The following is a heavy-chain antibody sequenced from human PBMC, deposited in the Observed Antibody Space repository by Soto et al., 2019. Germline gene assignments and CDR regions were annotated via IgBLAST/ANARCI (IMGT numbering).Heavy chain of an antibody. V-gene: IGHV5-51*01. Sequence: PGESLKLSCKGSGYSFTSYWIGWVRQMPGKGLELMGIIYPGDSDTRYSPSFQGQVTISADKSISTAYLQWSSLKASDTAMYYCACSRSWTPLPFDPWGQGTLVTVSS. CDR1: GYSFTSYW. CDR3: ACSRSWTPLPFDP. CDR2: IYPGDSDT. D-gene: IGHD2-15*01. J-gene: IGHJ5*02.